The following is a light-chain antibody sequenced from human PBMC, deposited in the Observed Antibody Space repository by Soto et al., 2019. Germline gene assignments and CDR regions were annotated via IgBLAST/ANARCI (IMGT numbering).Light chain of an antibody. J-gene: IGKJ5*01. CDR2: GAS. V-gene: IGKV3-20*01. Sequence: EIVLPQSPGTLSLSPGERATLSCRAIQSVSSNFLAWYQEKPCQAPRLLIYGASSRATGIPDRFSGSGSGTDFTLTISRLEPEDVAIYYCQQYGGSPRITFGQGTRLEI. CDR1: QSVSSNF. CDR3: QQYGGSPRIT.